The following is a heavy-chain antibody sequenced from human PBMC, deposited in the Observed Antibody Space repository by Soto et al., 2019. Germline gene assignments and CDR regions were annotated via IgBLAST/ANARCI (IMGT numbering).Heavy chain of an antibody. D-gene: IGHD4-4*01. J-gene: IGHJ5*02. CDR1: GYTFTKYA. Sequence: QAQFVQSGPEVKKPGASVRISCKASGYTFTKYAIQWVRQAPGQGLEWVGWISAGRGSTIVSRKFEDRVTLTRDTSANTVYMELTSLRSEDTAVYYCARDMGEVGTTVNLHWMDPWGQGTLVTVSS. V-gene: IGHV1-3*01. CDR2: ISAGRGST. CDR3: ARDMGEVGTTVNLHWMDP.